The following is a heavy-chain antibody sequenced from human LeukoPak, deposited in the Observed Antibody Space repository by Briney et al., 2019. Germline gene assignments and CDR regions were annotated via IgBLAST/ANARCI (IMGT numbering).Heavy chain of an antibody. D-gene: IGHD3-22*01. Sequence: SETLSLTCTVSGYSISSGYYWGWIRQPPGKGLEWIGSGSTYYNPSLKSRVTISVDTSKNQFSLKLSSVTAADTAVYCASPRGDDSGGYYTWYFHHWGQGILVTVSS. CDR3: ASPRGDDSGGYYTWYFHH. J-gene: IGHJ1*01. V-gene: IGHV4-38-2*02. CDR1: GYSISSGYY. CDR2: SGST.